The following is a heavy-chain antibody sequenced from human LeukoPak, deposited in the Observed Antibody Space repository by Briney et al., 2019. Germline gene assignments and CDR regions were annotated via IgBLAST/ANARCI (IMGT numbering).Heavy chain of an antibody. CDR1: GGSFSGYY. J-gene: IGHJ4*02. CDR3: ARGPGGYCSGGSCYGLGKANDY. D-gene: IGHD2-15*01. Sequence: PSETLSLTCAVYGGSFSGYYWSWIRQPPGKGLEWIGEINHSGSINYNPSLKSRVTISVDTSKNQFSLKLSSVTAADTAVYYCARGPGGYCSGGSCYGLGKANDYWGQGTLVTVSS. V-gene: IGHV4-34*01. CDR2: INHSGSI.